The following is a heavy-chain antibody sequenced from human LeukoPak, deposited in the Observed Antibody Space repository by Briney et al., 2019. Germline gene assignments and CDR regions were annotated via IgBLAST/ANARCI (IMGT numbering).Heavy chain of an antibody. D-gene: IGHD3-10*01. CDR2: ISGSGGST. V-gene: IGHV3-23*01. CDR1: GFTFSSYA. Sequence: GGSLRLSCAASGFTFSSYAMSWVRQTPGKGLEWVSAISGSGGSTYYADSVKGRFTISRDNSKNTLYLQMNSLRAEDTAVYYCAKDYGGITMVRGFKKYYYYGMDVWGQGTTVTVSS. J-gene: IGHJ6*02. CDR3: AKDYGGITMVRGFKKYYYYGMDV.